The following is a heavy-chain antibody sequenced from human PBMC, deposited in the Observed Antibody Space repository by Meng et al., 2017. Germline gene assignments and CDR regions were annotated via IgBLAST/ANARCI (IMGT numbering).Heavy chain of an antibody. V-gene: IGHV4-61*01. CDR1: GGSVSIGSSY. D-gene: IGHD6-19*01. CDR3: ARAIAVAGITIDY. J-gene: IGHJ4*02. Sequence: VALQDPVRGLVRPSGSRSPTCTVPGGSVSIGSSYWSWIRQPPGKGLEWIGYIYYSGSTNYNPSLKSRVTISVDTSKNQFSLKLSSVTAADTAVYYCARAIAVAGITIDYWGQGTLVTVSS. CDR2: IYYSGST.